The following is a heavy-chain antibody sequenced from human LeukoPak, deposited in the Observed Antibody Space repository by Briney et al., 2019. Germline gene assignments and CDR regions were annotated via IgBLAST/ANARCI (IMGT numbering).Heavy chain of an antibody. D-gene: IGHD3-10*01. J-gene: IGHJ4*02. CDR3: AKGPTRNYYGSGSQFDY. Sequence: PGGSLRLSCAASGFTFGNYAMNWVRQAPGNGLEWVSSISGSGGSTYYADSVRGRFTISRDNSKNTLYLQMNSLRAEDTAVYYCAKGPTRNYYGSGSQFDYWGQGTLATVSS. CDR1: GFTFGNYA. V-gene: IGHV3-23*01. CDR2: ISGSGGST.